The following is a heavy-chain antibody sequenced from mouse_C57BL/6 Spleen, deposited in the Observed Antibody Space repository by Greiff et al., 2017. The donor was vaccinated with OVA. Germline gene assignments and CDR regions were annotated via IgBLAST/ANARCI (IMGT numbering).Heavy chain of an antibody. CDR3: ARGGTRDWYFDV. CDR1: GYTFTSYT. Sequence: VKLVESGAELARPGASVKMSCKASGYTFTSYTMHWVKQRPGQGLEWIGYINPSSGYTKYNQKFKDKATLTADKSSSTAYMQLSSLTSEDAAVDYCARGGTRDWYFDVWGTGTTVTVSA. J-gene: IGHJ1*03. V-gene: IGHV1-4*01. CDR2: INPSSGYT. D-gene: IGHD3-3*01.